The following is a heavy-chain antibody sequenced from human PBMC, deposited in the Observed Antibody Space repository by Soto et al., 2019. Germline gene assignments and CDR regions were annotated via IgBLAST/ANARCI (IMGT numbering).Heavy chain of an antibody. CDR3: ARKAGTNWFDP. J-gene: IGHJ5*02. V-gene: IGHV4-34*01. CDR1: GGNFSCYD. D-gene: IGHD6-19*01. Sequence: PSVTLSLTCAVYGGNFSCYDWSRIRQPPGKGLEWIGEINHSGSTNYNPSLKSRLTISVDTSKNQFSLKLSSVTAADTAVYYCARKAGTNWFDPWGQGTLVTVSS. CDR2: INHSGST.